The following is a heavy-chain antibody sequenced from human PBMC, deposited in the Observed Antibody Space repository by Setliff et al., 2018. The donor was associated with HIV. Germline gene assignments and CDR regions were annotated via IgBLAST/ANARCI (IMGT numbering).Heavy chain of an antibody. V-gene: IGHV4-39*07. CDR1: GGSISSSSYY. CDR3: ASPKERYYYGSGRYSFDY. D-gene: IGHD3-10*01. CDR2: IYYSGTT. J-gene: IGHJ4*02. Sequence: PSETLSLTCTVSGGSISSSSYYWGWIRQPPGKGLEWIGSIYYSGTTYYNPSLKSRITISVDTSKNQFSLKVNSVTAADTAVYYCASPKERYYYGSGRYSFDYWGQGTLVTVSS.